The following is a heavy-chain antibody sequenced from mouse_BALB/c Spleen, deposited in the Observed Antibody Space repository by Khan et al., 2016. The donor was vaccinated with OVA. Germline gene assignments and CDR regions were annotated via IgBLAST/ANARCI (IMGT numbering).Heavy chain of an antibody. CDR1: GFTFSTYG. V-gene: IGHV5-6*01. CDR3: ARLAYYYDSEGFAY. Sequence: EVQLVESGGDLVKPGGSLKLSCAASGFTFSTYGMSWVRQTPDKRLEWVATISTCGHYTYYPDSVKGRFTISRDNSKNTLYLQMTSLRSEDTAMFYCARLAYYYDSEGFAYWGQGTLVTVSA. D-gene: IGHD1-1*01. J-gene: IGHJ3*01. CDR2: ISTCGHYT.